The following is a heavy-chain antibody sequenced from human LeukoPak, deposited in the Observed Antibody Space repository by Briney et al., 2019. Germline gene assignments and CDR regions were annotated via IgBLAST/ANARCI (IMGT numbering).Heavy chain of an antibody. CDR1: GFTVSSNY. D-gene: IGHD5-18*01. CDR3: ARTAVGYSYGFGVLYFDY. Sequence: GGSLRLSCAASGFTVSSNYMSWVRQAPGKGLEWVSVIYSGGSTYCADSVKGRFTISRDNSKNTLYLQMSSLRAEDTAVYYCARTAVGYSYGFGVLYFDYWGQGTLVTVSS. V-gene: IGHV3-66*01. J-gene: IGHJ4*02. CDR2: IYSGGST.